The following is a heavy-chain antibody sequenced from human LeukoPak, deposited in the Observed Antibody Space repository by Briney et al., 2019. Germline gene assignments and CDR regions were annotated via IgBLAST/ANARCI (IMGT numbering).Heavy chain of an antibody. Sequence: GGSLRLSCAASGFTFSSYSMNWVRQAPGKGLEWVSAISGSGGSTYYADSVKGRFTISRDNSKNTLYLQMNSLRAEDTAVYYCAKDRWGIVATPDYWGQGTLVTVSS. V-gene: IGHV3-23*01. D-gene: IGHD5-12*01. CDR1: GFTFSSYS. CDR3: AKDRWGIVATPDY. CDR2: ISGSGGST. J-gene: IGHJ4*02.